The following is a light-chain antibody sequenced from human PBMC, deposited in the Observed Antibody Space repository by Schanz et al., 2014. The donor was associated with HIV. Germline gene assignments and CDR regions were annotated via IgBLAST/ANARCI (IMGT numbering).Light chain of an antibody. Sequence: DIQMSQSPSTLSASVGDRVTLTCRASQSISSWLAWYQQRPGKAPKLLIYKASSLEPGVPSRFSGSGSGTEFTLTISSLQPDDLASYHCQQYNGLSPITFGQGTKLEI. CDR3: QQYNGLSPIT. CDR2: KAS. V-gene: IGKV1-5*03. J-gene: IGKJ2*01. CDR1: QSISSW.